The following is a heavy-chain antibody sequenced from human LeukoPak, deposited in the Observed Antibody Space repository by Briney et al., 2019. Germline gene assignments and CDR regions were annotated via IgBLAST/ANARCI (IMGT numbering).Heavy chain of an antibody. Sequence: PSETLTLTCTVSGGSISSYYWSWIRQPPGKGLEWIGYIYYSGSTNYNPSLKSRVTISVDTSKNQFSLKLSSVTAADTAVYYCARGTIVVVPGYFDYWGQGTLVTVSP. V-gene: IGHV4-59*01. D-gene: IGHD3-22*01. J-gene: IGHJ4*02. CDR1: GGSISSYY. CDR3: ARGTIVVVPGYFDY. CDR2: IYYSGST.